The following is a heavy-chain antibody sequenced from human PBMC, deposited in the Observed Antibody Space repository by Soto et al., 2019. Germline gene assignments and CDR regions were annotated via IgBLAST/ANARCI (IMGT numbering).Heavy chain of an antibody. Sequence: ASVKVSCKASGYTFTSYYMHWVRQAPGQGLEWMGIINPSGGSTSYAQKFQGRVTMTRDTSTSTVYMELSSLRSEDTAVYYCARDRAAVAGPAPYYYYYGMDVWGQGTTVTVSS. J-gene: IGHJ6*02. CDR1: GYTFTSYY. V-gene: IGHV1-46*01. CDR3: ARDRAAVAGPAPYYYYYGMDV. D-gene: IGHD6-19*01. CDR2: INPSGGST.